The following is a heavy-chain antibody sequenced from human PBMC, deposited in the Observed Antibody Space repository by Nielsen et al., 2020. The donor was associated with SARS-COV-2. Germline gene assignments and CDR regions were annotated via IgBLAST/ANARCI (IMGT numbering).Heavy chain of an antibody. J-gene: IGHJ6*02. V-gene: IGHV3-64*01. Sequence: WIRQPPGKGLEYVSAISSNGGSTYYANSVKGRFTISRDNAKNSLYLQMNSLRAEDTAVYYCARAPPRIAVAGYYYYYGMDVWGQGTTVTVSS. D-gene: IGHD6-19*01. CDR3: ARAPPRIAVAGYYYYYGMDV. CDR2: ISSNGGST.